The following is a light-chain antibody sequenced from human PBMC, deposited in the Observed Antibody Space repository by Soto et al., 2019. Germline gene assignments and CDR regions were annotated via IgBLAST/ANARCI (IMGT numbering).Light chain of an antibody. CDR2: GAS. CDR3: QQYNNWPPDRT. J-gene: IGKJ4*02. V-gene: IGKV3-15*01. Sequence: EIVMTQSPATLSVSPGERATLSCRASQSVSSNLAWYQQKPGQAPRLLIYGASTRATGIPARLSGSGSGTEFSLTISSLQSEDFAIYFYQQYNNWPPDRTFGEGTKVEIK. CDR1: QSVSSN.